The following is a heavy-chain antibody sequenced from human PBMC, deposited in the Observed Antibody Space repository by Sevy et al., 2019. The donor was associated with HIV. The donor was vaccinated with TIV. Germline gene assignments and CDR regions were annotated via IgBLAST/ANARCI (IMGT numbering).Heavy chain of an antibody. J-gene: IGHJ4*02. Sequence: ASVKVSCKASGYTFTSYGISWVRQAPGQGLEWMGWISAYNGNTNYTQKLQGRVTMTTDTSTSTAYMELRSLRSDDTAVYYCARDRGEQWLVYFDYWGQGTLVTVSS. CDR3: ARDRGEQWLVYFDY. CDR1: GYTFTSYG. D-gene: IGHD6-19*01. CDR2: ISAYNGNT. V-gene: IGHV1-18*01.